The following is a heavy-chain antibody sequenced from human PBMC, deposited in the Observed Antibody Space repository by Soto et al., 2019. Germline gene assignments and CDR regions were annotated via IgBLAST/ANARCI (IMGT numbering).Heavy chain of an antibody. D-gene: IGHD3-22*01. V-gene: IGHV3-23*01. J-gene: IGHJ4*02. CDR2: MSGDGRT. CDR3: VKWHTSNFDSLPFTGFDF. Sequence: PGGSLRLSCGGSGFTFSDSVMAWVRQAPGKGLEWLSVMSGDGRTRYALSVTGRFTISRDNSKNTLYLQMRSLRAEDAAAYYCVKWHTSNFDSLPFTGFDFWGQGTQVTVYS. CDR1: GFTFSDSV.